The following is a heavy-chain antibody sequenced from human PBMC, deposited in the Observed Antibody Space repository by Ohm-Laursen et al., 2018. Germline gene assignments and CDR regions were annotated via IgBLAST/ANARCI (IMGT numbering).Heavy chain of an antibody. J-gene: IGHJ4*02. CDR2: IKQDGSEK. CDR3: ASREGSPGDY. V-gene: IGHV3-7*01. D-gene: IGHD7-27*01. CDR1: GFTFSTYW. Sequence: SLRLSCTAPGFTFSTYWMNWVRQAPGKGLEWVANIKQDGSEKYYVDSVKGRFTISRDNAKNSLSLQMNSLRAEDTAVYYCASREGSPGDYWGRGTLVTVSS.